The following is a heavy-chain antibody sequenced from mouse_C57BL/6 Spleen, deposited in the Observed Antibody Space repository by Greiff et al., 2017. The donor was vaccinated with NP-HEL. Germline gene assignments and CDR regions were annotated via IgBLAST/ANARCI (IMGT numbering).Heavy chain of an antibody. J-gene: IGHJ1*03. V-gene: IGHV1-82*01. D-gene: IGHD2-4*01. CDR2: IYPGDGDT. CDR3: GGGYDYDWYFGV. CDR1: GYAFSSSW. Sequence: VQLQQSGPELVKPGASVKISCKASGYAFSSSWMNWVKQRPGKGLEWIGRIYPGDGDTNYNGKFKGKATLTADKSSSTAYMQLSSLTSEDSAVYFCGGGYDYDWYFGVWGTGTTVTVAS.